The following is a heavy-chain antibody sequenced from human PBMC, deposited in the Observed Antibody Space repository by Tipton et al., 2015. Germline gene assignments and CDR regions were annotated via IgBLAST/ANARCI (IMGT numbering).Heavy chain of an antibody. D-gene: IGHD3-22*01. V-gene: IGHV3-11*01. CDR2: ISSSGKTM. Sequence: GSLRLSCAASGFTFSNYAMNWVRQAPGKGLEWVGYISSSGKTMFYADSVKGRFSISRDDAKTSLYLQMNSLRADDTAVYYCARDFGSSGLYYFDSWGQGTLVTVSS. J-gene: IGHJ4*02. CDR3: ARDFGSSGLYYFDS. CDR1: GFTFSNYA.